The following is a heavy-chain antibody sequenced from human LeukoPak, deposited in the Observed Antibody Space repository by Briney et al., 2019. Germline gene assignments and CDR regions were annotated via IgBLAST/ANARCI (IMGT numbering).Heavy chain of an antibody. D-gene: IGHD2-15*01. CDR3: AREVAI. V-gene: IGHV1-3*01. CDR1: GYTLSTYT. J-gene: IGHJ4*02. Sequence: ASVKVSCKASGYTLSTYTMHWLRQAPGQRPEWMGCIYAGNGNVKYSQSFQAKVTITRDTSANTAYLELSSLRSEDTAVYYCAREVAIWGQGTLVTVSS. CDR2: IYAGNGNV.